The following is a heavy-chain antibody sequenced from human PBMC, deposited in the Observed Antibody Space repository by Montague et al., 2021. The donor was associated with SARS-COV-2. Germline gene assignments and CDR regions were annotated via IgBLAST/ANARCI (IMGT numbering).Heavy chain of an antibody. CDR3: ASELLGAFDI. J-gene: IGHJ3*02. CDR1: GFTFSNYA. D-gene: IGHD2/OR15-2a*01. Sequence: SLRLSCAASGFTFSNYAMHWVRQAPGKGPEWVAVISYDGSNKYYADSVKGRFTISRDNSKNTLYLQMNSLRAEDTAVYYCASELLGAFDIWGQGTMVTVSS. V-gene: IGHV3-30-3*01. CDR2: ISYDGSNK.